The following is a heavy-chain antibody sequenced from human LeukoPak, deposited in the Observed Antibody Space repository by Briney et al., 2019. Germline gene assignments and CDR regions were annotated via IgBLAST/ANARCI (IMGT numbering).Heavy chain of an antibody. D-gene: IGHD1-26*01. CDR1: GFTFSDYY. CDR2: IYSGGST. Sequence: GGSLRLSCAASGFTFSDYYMSWVRQAPGKGLECVSVIYSGGSTYYADSVKGRFIISRDNSKNTLYLQLNSLRAEDTAVYYCARSSGTYYIQDYWGQGTLVTVSS. J-gene: IGHJ4*02. V-gene: IGHV3-66*01. CDR3: ARSSGTYYIQDY.